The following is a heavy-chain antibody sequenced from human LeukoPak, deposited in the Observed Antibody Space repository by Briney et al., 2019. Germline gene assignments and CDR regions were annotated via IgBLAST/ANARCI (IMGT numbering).Heavy chain of an antibody. CDR1: GGSVSSDNYY. J-gene: IGHJ4*02. CDR2: TYYTGNS. D-gene: IGHD2-8*01. Sequence: SETLSLTCTVSGGSVSSDNYYWTWIRQPPGKGLEWIGCTYYTGNSNYNPSLKSRVTISLDTSKNQFSLKLSSVTAADTAVYYCTRESLMAFDYWGQGTLVTVSS. CDR3: TRESLMAFDY. V-gene: IGHV4-61*01.